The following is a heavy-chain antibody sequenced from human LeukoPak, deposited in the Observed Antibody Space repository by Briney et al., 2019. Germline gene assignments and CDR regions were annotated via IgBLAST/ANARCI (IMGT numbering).Heavy chain of an antibody. Sequence: GGCLRLSCAASGFTFTNYAMTWVRQAPGKGLEWVAIISYDGNNTYYADSVKGRFTISRDNSKNTLYLQMNSLRAEDTAVYYCARAAMVRGVDYFDYWGQGTLVTVSS. CDR3: ARAAMVRGVDYFDY. D-gene: IGHD3-10*01. CDR2: ISYDGNNT. V-gene: IGHV3-30-3*01. J-gene: IGHJ4*02. CDR1: GFTFTNYA.